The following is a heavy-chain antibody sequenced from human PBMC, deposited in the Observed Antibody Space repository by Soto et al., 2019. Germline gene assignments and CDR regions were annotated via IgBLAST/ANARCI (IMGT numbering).Heavy chain of an antibody. Sequence: QVQLVQSGTEVRKPGSSVKVSCRASGGSFSNYAISWVRQAPGQGLEWMGGIIPIFGVPNYAQRFQGRVTITADESTSTAYMEVNSLRSDDTAVYYCARGRGTKLEIEIFSEMDVWGQGTTVTVSS. V-gene: IGHV1-69*01. J-gene: IGHJ6*02. CDR2: IIPIFGVP. D-gene: IGHD1-1*01. CDR1: GGSFSNYA. CDR3: ARGRGTKLEIEIFSEMDV.